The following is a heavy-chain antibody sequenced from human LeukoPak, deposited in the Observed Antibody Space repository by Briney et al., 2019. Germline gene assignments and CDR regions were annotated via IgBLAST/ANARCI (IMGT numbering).Heavy chain of an antibody. D-gene: IGHD4-17*01. J-gene: IGHJ4*02. Sequence: PGGSLRLSCAASGFTFSSYGMRWVRQAPGKGLEWVAVIWYDGSNKYYADSVKGRFTISRDNSKNTLYLRMNSLRAEDTAVYYCARGYDDYRTLYFDYWGQGTLVTVSS. CDR1: GFTFSSYG. CDR3: ARGYDDYRTLYFDY. CDR2: IWYDGSNK. V-gene: IGHV3-33*01.